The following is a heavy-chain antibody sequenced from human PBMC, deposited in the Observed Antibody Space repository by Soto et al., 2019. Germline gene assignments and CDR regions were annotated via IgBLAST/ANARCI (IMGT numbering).Heavy chain of an antibody. J-gene: IGHJ3*02. V-gene: IGHV3-33*08. D-gene: IGHD6-6*01. CDR3: ARVGSSFDI. CDR1: GFTFSTYW. CDR2: IWYDGSNK. Sequence: PGGSLRLSCAASGFTFSTYWMHWVRQAPGKGLEWVAVIWYDGSNKYYADSVKGRFTISRDNSKNTLYLQMNSLRAEDTAVYYCARVGSSFDIWGQGTMVTVSS.